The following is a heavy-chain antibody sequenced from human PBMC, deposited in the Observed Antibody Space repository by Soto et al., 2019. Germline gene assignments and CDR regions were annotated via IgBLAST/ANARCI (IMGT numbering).Heavy chain of an antibody. CDR1: GGSSRQSSYF. V-gene: IGHV4-39*07. Sequence: PSETLSLTCAVSGGSSRQSSYFWGWIRQPPGKGLEWIASVYHSGTPHYNPSLKSRVTISVDTSKNQFSLKLSSVTAADTAVYYCARGKRGYGRLVGGWFDPWGQGTLVTVSS. CDR3: ARGKRGYGRLVGGWFDP. CDR2: VYHSGTP. J-gene: IGHJ5*02. D-gene: IGHD5-12*01.